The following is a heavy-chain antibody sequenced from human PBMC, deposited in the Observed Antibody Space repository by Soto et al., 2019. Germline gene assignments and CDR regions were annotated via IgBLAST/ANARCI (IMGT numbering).Heavy chain of an antibody. J-gene: IGHJ3*02. CDR3: ARGATVTDAFDI. D-gene: IGHD4-17*01. V-gene: IGHV1-69*12. CDR2: IIPTFGTP. Sequence: QVQLVQSGAEVKKPGSSVKVSCRTSGGTFSSYTVPWVRQPPGQGLEWMGGIIPTFGTPKYAQKFQGRVTITADESTSTAYVELSSLRSEDTAVYFCARGATVTDAFDIWGQGTMVTVSS. CDR1: GGTFSSYT.